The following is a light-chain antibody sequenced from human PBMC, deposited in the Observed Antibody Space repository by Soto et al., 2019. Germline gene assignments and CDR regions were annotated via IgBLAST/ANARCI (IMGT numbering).Light chain of an antibody. CDR3: CSYTGSYSYV. CDR2: DVT. J-gene: IGLJ1*01. Sequence: QSALTQPHSLSGSPGQSVTIPCTGTSSDVGGYRYVSWYQPHPGKAPRLIIYDVTEWPSGVPDRFSGSKSGNTASLSISGLQAEDEADYYCCSYTGSYSYVFGIGTTLTVL. CDR1: SSDVGGYRY. V-gene: IGLV2-11*01.